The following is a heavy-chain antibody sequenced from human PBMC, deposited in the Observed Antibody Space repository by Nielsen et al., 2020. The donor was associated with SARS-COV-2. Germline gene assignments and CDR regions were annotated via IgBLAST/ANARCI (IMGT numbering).Heavy chain of an antibody. V-gene: IGHV4-4*02. CDR3: ARGHLVVVPSPILGLGPFFYSFYLDV. Sequence: SETLSLTCAVSGGSVSSNDWWTWVRQSPGKGLAWIGEVSPSVSTTYSPSLKRRVTLSMDTSRRQFSLRLASVSAADTAVYFCARGHLVVVPSPILGLGPFFYSFYLDVWGKGTTVIVSS. D-gene: IGHD2-2*02. J-gene: IGHJ6*03. CDR1: GGSVSSNDW. CDR2: VSPSVST.